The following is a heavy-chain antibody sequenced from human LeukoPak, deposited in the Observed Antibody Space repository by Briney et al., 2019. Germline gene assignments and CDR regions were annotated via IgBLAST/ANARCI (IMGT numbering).Heavy chain of an antibody. V-gene: IGHV3-33*06. Sequence: GGSLRLSCAASGFTFSSYGMHWVRQAPGKGLEWVAVIWYDGSNKYYADPVKGRFTISRDNSKNTLYLQMNSLRAEDTAVYYCAKVQLAPLYYFDYWGQGTLVTVSS. CDR1: GFTFSSYG. J-gene: IGHJ4*02. CDR3: AKVQLAPLYYFDY. D-gene: IGHD6-13*01. CDR2: IWYDGSNK.